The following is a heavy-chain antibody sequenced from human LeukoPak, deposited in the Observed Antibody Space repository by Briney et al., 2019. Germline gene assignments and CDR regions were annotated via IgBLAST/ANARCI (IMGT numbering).Heavy chain of an antibody. D-gene: IGHD6-19*01. CDR2: ISGRGGST. Sequence: GGSLTPSCAASGSTFSSYCMNWVRHAPGKGLEWVSAISGRGGSTYYGDSVKGRFNISRDNSKNTLELQMSSLRVEDTAVYYCGKEAAVAGTFRAFDYWGQGTLVTVSS. CDR1: GSTFSSYC. V-gene: IGHV3-23*01. CDR3: GKEAAVAGTFRAFDY. J-gene: IGHJ4*02.